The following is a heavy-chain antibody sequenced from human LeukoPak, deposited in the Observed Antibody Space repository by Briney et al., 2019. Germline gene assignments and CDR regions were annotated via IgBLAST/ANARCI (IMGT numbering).Heavy chain of an antibody. V-gene: IGHV3-21*01. D-gene: IGHD3-10*01. J-gene: IGHJ4*02. Sequence: GGSLRLSCAASGFTFSSYSMNWVRQAPGKGLEWVSSISSSSSYIYYADSVKGRFTISRDNAKNSLYLQMNSLRAGDTAVYYCASGTLSYYYGSGSYFDYWGQGTLVTVSS. CDR1: GFTFSSYS. CDR2: ISSSSSYI. CDR3: ASGTLSYYYGSGSYFDY.